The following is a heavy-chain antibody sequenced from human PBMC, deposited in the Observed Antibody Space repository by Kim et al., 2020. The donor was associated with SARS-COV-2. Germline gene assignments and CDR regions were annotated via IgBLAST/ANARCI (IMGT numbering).Heavy chain of an antibody. D-gene: IGHD4-4*01. V-gene: IGHV3-30-3*01. J-gene: IGHJ5*02. CDR2: ISYDGSNK. CDR1: GFTFSSYA. Sequence: GGSLRLSCAASGFTFSSYAMHWVRQAPGKGLEWVAVISYDGSNKYYADSVKGRFTISRDNSKNTLYLQMNSLRAEDTAVYYCAGEPYSNYVGWFDPWGQGTLVTVSS. CDR3: AGEPYSNYVGWFDP.